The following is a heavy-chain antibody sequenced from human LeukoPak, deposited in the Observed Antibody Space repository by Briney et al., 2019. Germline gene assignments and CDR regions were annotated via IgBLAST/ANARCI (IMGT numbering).Heavy chain of an antibody. CDR1: GFTFDDYG. D-gene: IGHD6-19*01. J-gene: IGHJ4*02. Sequence: GGSLRLSCAASGFTFDDYGMSWVRHAPGKGLEWVSGINWNGGSTGYADSVRGRFTISRDNAKNSLYLQMNSLRAEDTALYYCASKLAGTNYFDYWGQGTLVTVSS. CDR2: INWNGGST. V-gene: IGHV3-20*04. CDR3: ASKLAGTNYFDY.